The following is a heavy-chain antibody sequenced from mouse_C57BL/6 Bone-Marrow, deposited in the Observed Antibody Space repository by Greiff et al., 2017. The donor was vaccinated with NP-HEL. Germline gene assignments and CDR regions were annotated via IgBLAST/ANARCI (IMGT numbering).Heavy chain of an antibody. Sequence: VQLQQPGAELVKPGASVKLSCKASGYTFTTYWMQWVKQRPGQGLEWIGEIDPSDSYTNYNQKFKGKATLTVDTSSSTANMQLSSLTSEDSAVYYCARKAYYGRSYEFAYWGQGTLVTVSA. CDR1: GYTFTTYW. CDR3: ARKAYYGRSYEFAY. J-gene: IGHJ3*01. V-gene: IGHV1-50*01. CDR2: IDPSDSYT. D-gene: IGHD1-1*01.